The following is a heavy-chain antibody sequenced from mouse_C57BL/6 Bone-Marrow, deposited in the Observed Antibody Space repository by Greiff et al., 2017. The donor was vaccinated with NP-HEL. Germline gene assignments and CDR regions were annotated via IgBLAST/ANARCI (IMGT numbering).Heavy chain of an antibody. V-gene: IGHV5-4*01. CDR2: ISDGGSYT. Sequence: EVQLVESGGGLVKPGGSLKLSCAASGFTFSSYAMSWVRQTPEKRLEWVATISDGGSYTYYPDNVKGRFTISRDNAKNNLYLQMSHLKSEDTAMYYCARGYLPSMDYWGQGTSVTVSS. J-gene: IGHJ4*01. D-gene: IGHD2-1*01. CDR1: GFTFSSYA. CDR3: ARGYLPSMDY.